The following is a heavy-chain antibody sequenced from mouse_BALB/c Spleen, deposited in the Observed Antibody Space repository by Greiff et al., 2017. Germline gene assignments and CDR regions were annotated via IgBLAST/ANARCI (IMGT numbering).Heavy chain of an antibody. V-gene: IGHV5-9-3*01. CDR2: ISSGGSYT. CDR3: ARRYGNPHYAMDY. D-gene: IGHD2-1*01. J-gene: IGHJ4*01. CDR1: GFTFSSYA. Sequence: EVKLVESGGGLVKPGGSLKLSCAASGFTFSSYAMSWVRQTPEKRLEWVATISSGGSYTYYPDSVKGRFTISRDNAKNTLYLQMSSLRSEDTAMYYCARRYGNPHYAMDYWGQGTSVTVSS.